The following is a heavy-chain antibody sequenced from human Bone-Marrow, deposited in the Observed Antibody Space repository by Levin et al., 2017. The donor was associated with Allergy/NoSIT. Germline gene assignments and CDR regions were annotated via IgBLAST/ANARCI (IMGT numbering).Heavy chain of an antibody. CDR3: AKERIGYCTGGVCPPVMGQFDF. V-gene: IGHV3-23*01. CDR1: GFTFSSNA. J-gene: IGHJ4*02. Sequence: GGSLRLSCAASGFTFSSNAMTWVRQAPGKGLDWVSAISAGGENTYYADSVKGRFTISRDNSKNTLYLQMNNLRAEDTAIYYCAKERIGYCTGGVCPPVMGQFDFWGQGTLVTVSS. D-gene: IGHD2-8*02. CDR2: ISAGGENT.